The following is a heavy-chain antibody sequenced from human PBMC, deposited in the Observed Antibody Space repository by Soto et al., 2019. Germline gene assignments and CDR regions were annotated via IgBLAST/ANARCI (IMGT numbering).Heavy chain of an antibody. CDR1: GFTFSSYA. J-gene: IGHJ6*02. Sequence: GGSLRLSCAASGFTFSSYAMSWVRQAPGKGLEWVSAIIGSGGSTYYADSVKGRFTIYRDNSKNTLYLQMNSLRAEDTAVYYCAKVGKTEGYCSGGSCYGWNYYYGMDVWGQGTTVTVSS. CDR3: AKVGKTEGYCSGGSCYGWNYYYGMDV. CDR2: IIGSGGST. D-gene: IGHD2-15*01. V-gene: IGHV3-23*01.